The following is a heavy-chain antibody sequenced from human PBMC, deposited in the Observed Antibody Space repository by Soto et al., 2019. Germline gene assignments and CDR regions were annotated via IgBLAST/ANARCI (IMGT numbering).Heavy chain of an antibody. J-gene: IGHJ6*02. CDR1: GFTFSSYA. CDR3: ARDLSGLVPAANEDV. Sequence: QAGGSLRLSCAASGFTFSSYAMHWVRQAPGKGLEWVAVISYDGSNKYYADSVKGRFTISRDNSKNTLYLQMNSLRAEDTAVYYCARDLSGLVPAANEDVWGQGTTVTVSS. CDR2: ISYDGSNK. D-gene: IGHD2-2*01. V-gene: IGHV3-30-3*01.